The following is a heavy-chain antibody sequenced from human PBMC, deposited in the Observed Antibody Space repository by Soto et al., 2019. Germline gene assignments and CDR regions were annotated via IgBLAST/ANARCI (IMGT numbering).Heavy chain of an antibody. D-gene: IGHD2-15*01. Sequence: GGSLRLSCAASGFTFSGSAMHWVRQASGKGLEWVGRIRSKANSYATAYAASVKGRFTISRDDSKNTAYLQMNSLKTEDTAVYYCTSPLVVAANSAYDAFDIWGQGTMVTVSS. CDR3: TSPLVVAANSAYDAFDI. CDR2: IRSKANSYAT. J-gene: IGHJ3*02. CDR1: GFTFSGSA. V-gene: IGHV3-73*01.